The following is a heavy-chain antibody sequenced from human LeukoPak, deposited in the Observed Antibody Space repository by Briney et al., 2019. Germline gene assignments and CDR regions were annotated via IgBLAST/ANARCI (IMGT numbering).Heavy chain of an antibody. D-gene: IGHD1-1*01. CDR2: ISGSGGST. Sequence: HPGGSLRLSCAASGFTFSSYAMSWVRQAPGKGLEWVSAISGSGGSTYYADSVKGRFTISRDNSKNTLYLQMNSLRAEDTAVYYCARKVERLTDFFPFEDFDCWGQGTLVTVSS. CDR3: ARKVERLTDFFPFEDFDC. CDR1: GFTFSSYA. V-gene: IGHV3-23*01. J-gene: IGHJ4*02.